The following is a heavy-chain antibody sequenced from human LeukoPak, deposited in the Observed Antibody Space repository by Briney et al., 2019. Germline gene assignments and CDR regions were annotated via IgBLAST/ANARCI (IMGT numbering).Heavy chain of an antibody. D-gene: IGHD3-10*01. CDR3: AKDQDTHSYGSGSYAPFDY. CDR2: ISGSGGST. V-gene: IGHV3-23*01. Sequence: GGSLRLSCAASGFTFSSYAMSWVRQAPGKGLEWVSAISGSGGSTHYADSVKGRFTISRDNSKNTLYLQMNSLRAEDTAVYYCAKDQDTHSYGSGSYAPFDYWGQGTLVTVSS. CDR1: GFTFSSYA. J-gene: IGHJ4*02.